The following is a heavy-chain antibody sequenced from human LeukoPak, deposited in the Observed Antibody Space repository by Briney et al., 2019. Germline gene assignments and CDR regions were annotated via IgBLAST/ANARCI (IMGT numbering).Heavy chain of an antibody. CDR2: ISYDGSNR. CDR3: AKDSQTGYSSSWGSPSYYYYYYMDV. V-gene: IGHV3-30*18. J-gene: IGHJ6*03. Sequence: GRSLRLSCAASGFTFSSYGMHWVRQAPGKGLEWVAVISYDGSNRYFADSVKGRFTISRDNSKDTLYLQMNSLRAEDTALYYCAKDSQTGYSSSWGSPSYYYYYYMDVWGKGTTVTVSS. CDR1: GFTFSSYG. D-gene: IGHD6-13*01.